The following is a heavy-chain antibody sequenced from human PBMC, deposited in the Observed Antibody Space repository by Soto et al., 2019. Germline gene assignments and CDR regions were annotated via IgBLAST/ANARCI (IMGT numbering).Heavy chain of an antibody. CDR3: ARPGGGDYDPYFDY. V-gene: IGHV4-34*01. Sequence: QVQLQQWGAGLLKPSETLSLTCAVYGGSFSGYYWSWIRKPPGKGLEWIGEINHSGSTNYNPSLKSRVTISVDRSKNQFSLKLSSVTAADTAVYYCARPGGGDYDPYFDYWGQGTLVTVSS. J-gene: IGHJ4*02. CDR2: INHSGST. D-gene: IGHD2-21*02. CDR1: GGSFSGYY.